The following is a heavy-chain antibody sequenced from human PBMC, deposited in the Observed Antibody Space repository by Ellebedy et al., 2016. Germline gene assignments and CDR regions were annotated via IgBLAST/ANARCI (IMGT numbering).Heavy chain of an antibody. J-gene: IGHJ3*02. CDR1: GYIFTSYW. Sequence: GESLKISCQGSGYIFTSYWIGWVRQMPGKGLEWMGIIYPGDSDTRYSPSFEGQVTMSADKSISTAYLQWRSLKASDTAMYYCARPPRDTAMVTSHFDIWGQGTMVTVSS. D-gene: IGHD5-18*01. V-gene: IGHV5-51*01. CDR2: IYPGDSDT. CDR3: ARPPRDTAMVTSHFDI.